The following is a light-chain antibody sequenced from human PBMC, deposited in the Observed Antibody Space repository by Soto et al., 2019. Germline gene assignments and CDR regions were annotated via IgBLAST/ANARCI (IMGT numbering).Light chain of an antibody. V-gene: IGKV1-5*01. J-gene: IGKJ2*01. Sequence: DIQMTQSPSTLSASVGDRATITCRASQSISSWLAWYQQKPGKAPKVRIYDATRLETGVPSRFSGSGSGTEFTLTVSSLQPDDFATYYCQQYNSYAMYTFGQGTKLEIK. CDR2: DAT. CDR3: QQYNSYAMYT. CDR1: QSISSW.